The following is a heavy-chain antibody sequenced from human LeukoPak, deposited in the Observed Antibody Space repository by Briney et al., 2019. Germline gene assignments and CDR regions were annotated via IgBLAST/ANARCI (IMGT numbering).Heavy chain of an antibody. Sequence: SETLSLTCTVSGGSVSSGSYYWSWIRQPPGKGPEWIGYIHYSGSTNYNPSLKSRVTVSVDTSKNQFSLKLSSVTAADTAVYYCASDYVDTAYTYDYWGQGTLVTVSS. J-gene: IGHJ4*02. CDR2: IHYSGST. CDR1: GGSVSSGSYY. CDR3: ASDYVDTAYTYDY. V-gene: IGHV4-61*01. D-gene: IGHD5-18*01.